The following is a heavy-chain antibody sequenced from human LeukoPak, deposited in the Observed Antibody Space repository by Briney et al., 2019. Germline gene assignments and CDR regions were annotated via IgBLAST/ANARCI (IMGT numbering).Heavy chain of an antibody. D-gene: IGHD3-9*01. Sequence: GRSLRLSCAASGFTFSSYAMHWVRQAPGKGLEWVAVISYDGSNKYYADSVKGRFTISRDNSKNTPYLQMNSLRAEDTAVYYCAGDPYDILTGSKGYFDYWGQGTLVTVSS. V-gene: IGHV3-30*04. CDR3: AGDPYDILTGSKGYFDY. CDR1: GFTFSSYA. CDR2: ISYDGSNK. J-gene: IGHJ4*02.